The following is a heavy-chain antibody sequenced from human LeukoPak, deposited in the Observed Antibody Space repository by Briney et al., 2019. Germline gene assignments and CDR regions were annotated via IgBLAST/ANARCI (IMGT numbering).Heavy chain of an antibody. J-gene: IGHJ4*02. V-gene: IGHV3-74*01. CDR2: INSGGTST. D-gene: IGHD1-26*01. CDR3: ARGGSHANVFDY. Sequence: GGSLRLSCAASALAVGGYWMHWVRQAPGKGLVWVSRINSGGTSTIYADSVRGRFTISRDNANNTLYLQMNSLRAEDTAVYYCARGGSHANVFDYWGQGTLVTVSS. CDR1: ALAVGGYW.